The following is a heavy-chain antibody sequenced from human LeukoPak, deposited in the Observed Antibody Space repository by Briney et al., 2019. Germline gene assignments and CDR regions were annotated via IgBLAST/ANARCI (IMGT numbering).Heavy chain of an antibody. CDR3: ARGPPGATRTYGMDV. Sequence: SVKVSCKASGGTFSTYSITRVRQAPGQGLEWMGRNIPILVTTHYAQKFQGRVTITADKSTTTAYMELNNLKSEDTAVYYCARGPPGATRTYGMDVWGQGTTVTVSS. CDR2: NIPILVTT. D-gene: IGHD5-12*01. CDR1: GGTFSTYS. J-gene: IGHJ6*02. V-gene: IGHV1-69*08.